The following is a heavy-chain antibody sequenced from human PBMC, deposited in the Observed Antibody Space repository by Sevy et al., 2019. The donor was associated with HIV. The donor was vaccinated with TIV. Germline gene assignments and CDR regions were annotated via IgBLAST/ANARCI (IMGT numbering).Heavy chain of an antibody. J-gene: IGHJ4*02. CDR3: TRDQTTRHYFDY. Sequence: GGSLRLTCTASGFTFGDYAMSWFRQAPGKGLEWVGFIRSKAYGGTTEYAASVKGRFTISRDDSKSIAYLQMNSLKTEDTAVYYCTRDQTTRHYFDYWGQGTLVTVSS. D-gene: IGHD4-4*01. CDR2: IRSKAYGGTT. V-gene: IGHV3-49*03. CDR1: GFTFGDYA.